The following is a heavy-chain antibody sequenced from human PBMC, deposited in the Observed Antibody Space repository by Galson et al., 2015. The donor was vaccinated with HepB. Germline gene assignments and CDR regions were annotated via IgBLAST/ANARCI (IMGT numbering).Heavy chain of an antibody. J-gene: IGHJ4*02. Sequence: ETLSLTCSVSGRSISIYYWSWIRQPPGKGREGIGYIDYSGSTNDNPSLKSRVTISVNTSKNQFALKMSPVAAADTAVYYLWRVSGSRWYYFDYWGQGTLVTVSS. CDR1: GRSISIYY. V-gene: IGHV4-59*12. CDR3: WRVSGSRWYYFDY. D-gene: IGHD6-13*01. CDR2: IDYSGST.